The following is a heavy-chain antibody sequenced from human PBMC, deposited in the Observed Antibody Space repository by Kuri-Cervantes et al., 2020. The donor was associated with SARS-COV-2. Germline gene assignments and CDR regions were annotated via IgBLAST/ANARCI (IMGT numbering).Heavy chain of an antibody. CDR2: IYYSGST. V-gene: IGHV4-61*01. CDR3: ARDRRDSSGWANWFDP. CDR1: GGPVSSGSYY. D-gene: IGHD6-19*01. J-gene: IGHJ5*02. Sequence: SETLSLTCTVSGGPVSSGSYYWSWIRQPPGKGLEWIGYIYYSGSTNYNPSLKSRVTISVDTSKNQFSLKLSSVTAADTAVYYCARDRRDSSGWANWFDPWGQGTLVTVSS.